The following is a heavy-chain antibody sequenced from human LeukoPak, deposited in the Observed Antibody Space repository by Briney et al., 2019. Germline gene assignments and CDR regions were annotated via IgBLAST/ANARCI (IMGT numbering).Heavy chain of an antibody. CDR2: IYTSGST. V-gene: IGHV4-61*02. J-gene: IGHJ4*02. CDR1: GGSISSGSYY. Sequence: SQTLSLTCTVSGGSISSGSYYWSWLRQPAGKGLEWIGRIYTSGSTNYNPSLKSRVTISVDTSKNQFSLKLSSVTAADTAVYYCARATMVRGVTFDYWGQGTLVTVSS. CDR3: ARATMVRGVTFDY. D-gene: IGHD3-10*01.